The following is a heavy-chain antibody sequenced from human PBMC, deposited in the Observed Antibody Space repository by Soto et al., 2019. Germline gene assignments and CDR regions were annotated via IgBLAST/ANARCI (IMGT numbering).Heavy chain of an antibody. V-gene: IGHV3-23*01. Sequence: EVQLLESGGGLVQPGGSLRLSCAASGFTFSSYAMSWVRQAPGKGLEWVSAISGSGGSTYYADSVKGRFTISRDNSKNTLYLQLNSLRAEDTAVYYCAKGGYCSGGSCYSAVDYWGQGTLVTVSS. CDR3: AKGGYCSGGSCYSAVDY. D-gene: IGHD2-15*01. J-gene: IGHJ4*02. CDR2: ISGSGGST. CDR1: GFTFSSYA.